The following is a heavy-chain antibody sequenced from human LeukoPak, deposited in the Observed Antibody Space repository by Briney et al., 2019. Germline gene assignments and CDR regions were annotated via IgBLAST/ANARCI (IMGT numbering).Heavy chain of an antibody. D-gene: IGHD3-22*01. CDR1: GFTFNNYN. CDR2: ISSSSSTI. Sequence: PWGSLRLSCAASGFTFNNYNMNWVRQAPGKGLEWVSYISSSSSTIYYADSVKGRFTISRDNAKNSLYLQMNSLRAEDTAVYYCVRESLDSSGYLIDYWGQGTLVTVSS. J-gene: IGHJ4*02. V-gene: IGHV3-48*01. CDR3: VRESLDSSGYLIDY.